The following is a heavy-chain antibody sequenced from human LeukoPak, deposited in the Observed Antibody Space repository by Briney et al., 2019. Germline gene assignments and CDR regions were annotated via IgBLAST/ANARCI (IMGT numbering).Heavy chain of an antibody. CDR1: GFTFSNAW. D-gene: IGHD2-21*02. Sequence: GGSLRLSCAASGFTFSNAWMSWVRQAPGKGLEWVGRIKSKTDGGTTDYAAPVKGRFTISRDDSKNTLYLQMNSLKTEDTAVYYCTTDLLLDHYGGDCYTNYYFDYWGQGTLVTVSS. CDR3: TTDLLLDHYGGDCYTNYYFDY. V-gene: IGHV3-15*01. CDR2: IKSKTDGGTT. J-gene: IGHJ4*02.